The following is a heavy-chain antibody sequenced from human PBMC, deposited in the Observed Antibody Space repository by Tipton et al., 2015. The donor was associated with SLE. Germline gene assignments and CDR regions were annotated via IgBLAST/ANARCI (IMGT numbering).Heavy chain of an antibody. CDR3: ARGSIAAAGRSFDL. CDR2: IIPIFGTA. CDR1: GGTFSSYA. V-gene: IGHV1-69*01. D-gene: IGHD6-13*01. Sequence: QLVQSGPEVKKPGSSVKVSCKASGGTFSSYAISWVRQAPGQGLEWMGGIIPIFGTANYQQKFQGRVTITADESTSTAYMELSSLRSDDTAVYYCARGSIAAAGRSFDLWGRGTLVTVSS. J-gene: IGHJ2*01.